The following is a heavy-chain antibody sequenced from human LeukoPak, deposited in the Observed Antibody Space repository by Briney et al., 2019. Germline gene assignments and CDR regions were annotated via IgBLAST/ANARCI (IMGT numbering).Heavy chain of an antibody. CDR2: ISSSSSYI. V-gene: IGHV3-21*01. J-gene: IGHJ4*02. CDR1: GFTFSSYS. Sequence: PGGSLRLSCADSGFTFSSYSMNWVRQAPGKGLEWVSSISSSSSYIYYADSVKGRFTISRDYAKTSLHLQMNSLRAEDTAVYYCARDLFYCSSTSCYTKNYFDYSGQGTLVTVSS. D-gene: IGHD2-2*02. CDR3: ARDLFYCSSTSCYTKNYFDY.